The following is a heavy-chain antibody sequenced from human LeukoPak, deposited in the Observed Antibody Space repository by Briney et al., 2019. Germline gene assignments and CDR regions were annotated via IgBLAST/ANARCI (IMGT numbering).Heavy chain of an antibody. J-gene: IGHJ4*02. Sequence: SETLSLTCAVYGGSFSGYYWSWIRHPPGKGLEWIGEINHSGSTNYNPSLKSRVTISVDTSKNQFSLKLSSVTAADTAVYYCTRGHYGDDFDYWGQGTLVTVSS. D-gene: IGHD4-17*01. V-gene: IGHV4-34*01. CDR2: INHSGST. CDR3: TRGHYGDDFDY. CDR1: GGSFSGYY.